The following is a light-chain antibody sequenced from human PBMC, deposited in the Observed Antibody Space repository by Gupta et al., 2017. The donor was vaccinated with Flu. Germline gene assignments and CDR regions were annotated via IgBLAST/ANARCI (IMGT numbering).Light chain of an antibody. CDR3: QQSYNTPRT. CDR1: QSISTF. V-gene: IGKV1-39*01. Sequence: DIQMTQSPSSLSASVGDRVTITCRASQSISTFLNWYQQKPGKAPKLLIYAASSLQSGVPSRFSGSGSGTDFTLTISSLQPEDSATYYCQQSYNTPRTFGQGTKVEI. J-gene: IGKJ1*01. CDR2: AAS.